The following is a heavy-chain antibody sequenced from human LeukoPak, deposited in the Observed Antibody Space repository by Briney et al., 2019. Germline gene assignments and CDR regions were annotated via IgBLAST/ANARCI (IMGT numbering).Heavy chain of an antibody. J-gene: IGHJ4*02. CDR1: GFTFSSYW. Sequence: GGSLRLSCAASGFTFSSYWMHWVRQAPGKGLEWVAVISYDGSNKYYADSVKGRFTISRDNSKNTLYLQMNSLRAEDTAVYYCARDHPSMAYDYWGQGTLVTVSS. V-gene: IGHV3-30-3*01. D-gene: IGHD2/OR15-2a*01. CDR2: ISYDGSNK. CDR3: ARDHPSMAYDY.